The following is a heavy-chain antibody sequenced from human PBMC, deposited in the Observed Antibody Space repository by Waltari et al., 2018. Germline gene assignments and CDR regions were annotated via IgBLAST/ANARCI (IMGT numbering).Heavy chain of an antibody. CDR3: ARVKLGDYVIST. D-gene: IGHD4-17*01. J-gene: IGHJ5*02. Sequence: EVQLVESGGGFVQPGGSLRLSCAASCFTFIRYWMPWLRQVPGKGLVWVSRMNGDGTNILYADSVKGRFTISRDNAKNTLYLQMNNLRVEDTAVYYCARVKLGDYVISTWGQGTLVTVSS. CDR1: CFTFIRYW. V-gene: IGHV3-74*01. CDR2: MNGDGTNI.